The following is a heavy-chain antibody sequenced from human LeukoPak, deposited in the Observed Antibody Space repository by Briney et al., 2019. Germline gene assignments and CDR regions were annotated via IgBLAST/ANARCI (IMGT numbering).Heavy chain of an antibody. J-gene: IGHJ6*03. CDR2: INGDGSTT. CDR1: GFAFNKYW. CDR3: ARVHYYYYYMDV. Sequence: GGSLRLSCAASGFAFNKYWMHWVRQTPGKGLVWVSRINGDGSTTSYADSVKGRFTISRDNSKNTLYLQMNSLRAEDTAVYYCARVHYYYYYMDVWGKGTTVTVSS. V-gene: IGHV3-74*01.